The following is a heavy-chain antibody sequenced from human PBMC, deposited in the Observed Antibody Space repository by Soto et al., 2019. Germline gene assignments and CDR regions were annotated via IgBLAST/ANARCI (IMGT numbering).Heavy chain of an antibody. CDR3: ARAKWGYAFDI. CDR1: AGSISGYH. CDR2: IYYTGRT. V-gene: IGHV4-59*01. J-gene: IGHJ3*02. Sequence: SETLSLTCTVSAGSISGYHWSWIRLPPGQGLEWLGYIYYTGRTNYNPSLRSRVTISLDTSKKQFSLILNSVTAADTAVYYCARAKWGYAFDIWGQGTMVTVSS. D-gene: IGHD7-27*01.